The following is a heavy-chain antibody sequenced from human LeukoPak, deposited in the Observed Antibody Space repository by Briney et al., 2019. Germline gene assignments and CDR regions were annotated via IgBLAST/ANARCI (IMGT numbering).Heavy chain of an antibody. CDR3: ARVNDCSRASCFTSWFDP. V-gene: IGHV4-39*07. Sequence: SETLSLTCTVSGGSIPSDNFYWGWIRQPPGKGLEWVGSVYYGGSPYYNPSLTSRVTMSVDTSENQFSLKLTSVTAADTAVYYCARVNDCSRASCFTSWFDPWGQGTLVTVSS. CDR2: VYYGGSP. J-gene: IGHJ5*02. CDR1: GGSIPSDNFY. D-gene: IGHD2-2*02.